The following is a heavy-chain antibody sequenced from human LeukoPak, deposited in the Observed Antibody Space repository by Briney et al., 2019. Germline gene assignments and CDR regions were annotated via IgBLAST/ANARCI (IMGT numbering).Heavy chain of an antibody. CDR1: GFTFDDYA. V-gene: IGHV3-9*01. CDR2: ISWNSGSI. J-gene: IGHJ3*02. CDR3: AKGSRIQLWRYDAFDI. Sequence: GGSLRLSCAASGFTFDDYAMHWVRQAPGKGLEWVSGISWNSGSIGYADSVKGRFTISRDNAKNSLYLQMNSLRAEDTALYYCAKGSRIQLWRYDAFDIWGQGTMVTVSS. D-gene: IGHD5-18*01.